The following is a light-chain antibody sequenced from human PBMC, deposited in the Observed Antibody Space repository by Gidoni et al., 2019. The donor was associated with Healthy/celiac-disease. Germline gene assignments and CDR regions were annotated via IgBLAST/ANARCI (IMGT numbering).Light chain of an antibody. V-gene: IGKV1-9*01. Sequence: DIQLTQSPSFLSASVGDRVTIPCRASQGISSYLAWYQQNPGKAPKLLIYAASTLQSGVPSRFSGSGSGTEFTLTISSLQPEDFATYYCQQLNSYPLTFGQGTRLEIK. CDR3: QQLNSYPLT. CDR2: AAS. CDR1: QGISSY. J-gene: IGKJ5*01.